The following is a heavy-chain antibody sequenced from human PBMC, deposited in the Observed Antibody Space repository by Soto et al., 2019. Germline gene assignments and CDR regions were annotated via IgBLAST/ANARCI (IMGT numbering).Heavy chain of an antibody. CDR1: GFAFSSYN. Sequence: VQLVESGGGLVKPGGSLRLSCAASGFAFSSYNMHWVRQAPGKGLEWVSSISPTGTFMHSADSLKDRFSISRDNAENSLYLQRHSLRAEDTAVYYCARGGLYVDLPVWTGNAFDLWGQGTMVTVSS. D-gene: IGHD4-17*01. CDR3: ARGGLYVDLPVWTGNAFDL. CDR2: ISPTGTFM. J-gene: IGHJ3*01. V-gene: IGHV3-21*01.